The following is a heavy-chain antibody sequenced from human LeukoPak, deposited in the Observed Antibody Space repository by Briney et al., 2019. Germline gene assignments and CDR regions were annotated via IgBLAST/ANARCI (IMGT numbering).Heavy chain of an antibody. CDR1: GYTLTELS. D-gene: IGHD3-22*01. CDR3: ATDGGIHYDSSGRRVYYFEY. J-gene: IGHJ4*02. Sequence: ASVKVSCKVSGYTLTELSMYWVRQAPGKGLEWMGGFDPEDGETIHAQKFQGRVTMTEDTSTDTAYMELSSLRSEDTAVYYCATDGGIHYDSSGRRVYYFEYWGQGTLVTVSS. V-gene: IGHV1-24*01. CDR2: FDPEDGET.